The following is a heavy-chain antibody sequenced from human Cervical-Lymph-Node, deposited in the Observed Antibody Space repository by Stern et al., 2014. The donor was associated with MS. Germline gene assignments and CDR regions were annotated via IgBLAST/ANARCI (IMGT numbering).Heavy chain of an antibody. D-gene: IGHD2-2*02. J-gene: IGHJ6*02. CDR1: GYTFSSFG. CDR2: ISGYTGDT. Sequence: QVQLVQSGAEVRKPGASVKVSCRASGYTFSSFGISWVRRAPGQGLEWMGWISGYTGDTKYPQKFQGIVILTTDTSTSTAYMDLTSLRSDDTAMYYCARGPYCSSTSCYSNGYYFYGLDVWGQGTTVTVSS. V-gene: IGHV1-18*01. CDR3: ARGPYCSSTSCYSNGYYFYGLDV.